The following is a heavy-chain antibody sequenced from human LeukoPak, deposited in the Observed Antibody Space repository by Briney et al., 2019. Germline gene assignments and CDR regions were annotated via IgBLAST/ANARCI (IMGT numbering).Heavy chain of an antibody. D-gene: IGHD6-19*01. Sequence: TPETLSLTCTVSGGSISVYYWSWIRQPPGKGLEWIGYIYYSGSTNYNPSLKSRVTISIDTSKNQFSLKLSSVTAADTAVYYCARGRYSSGLDYWGQGTLVTVSS. CDR2: IYYSGST. J-gene: IGHJ4*02. CDR1: GGSISVYY. V-gene: IGHV4-59*01. CDR3: ARGRYSSGLDY.